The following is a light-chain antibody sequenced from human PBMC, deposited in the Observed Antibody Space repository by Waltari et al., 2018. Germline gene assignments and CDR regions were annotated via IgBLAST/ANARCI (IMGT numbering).Light chain of an antibody. J-gene: IGLJ3*02. CDR3: SSRDSSGNHVL. V-gene: IGLV3-19*01. CDR1: CLRTYF. Sequence: SSGLTQDPAVSVALGQTVRITCQGDCLRTYFATWYQQKPGQAPLLVIYGKNNRPSRLPDRVSGSSSEDTTSLTITGAQAEDEADYFCSSRDSSGNHVLFGGGTKLTVL. CDR2: GKN.